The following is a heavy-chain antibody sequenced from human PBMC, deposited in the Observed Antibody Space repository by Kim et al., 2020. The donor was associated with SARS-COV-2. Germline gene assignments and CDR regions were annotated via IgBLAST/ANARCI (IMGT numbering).Heavy chain of an antibody. CDR2: IWYDGSNK. J-gene: IGHJ4*02. CDR3: ARYRVVVGFDY. Sequence: GGSLRLSCAASGFTFSSYGMHWVRQAPGKGLEWVAVIWYDGSNKYYADSVKGRFTISRDNSKNTLYLQMNSRRAEDTAVYYCARYRVVVGFDYWGQGTLVTVSS. V-gene: IGHV3-33*01. CDR1: GFTFSSYG. D-gene: IGHD3-22*01.